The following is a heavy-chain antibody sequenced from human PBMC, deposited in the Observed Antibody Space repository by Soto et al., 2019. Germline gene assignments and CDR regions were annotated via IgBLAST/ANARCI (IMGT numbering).Heavy chain of an antibody. V-gene: IGHV3-23*01. J-gene: IGHJ4*02. CDR2: ITNTGGFT. CDR3: AKGSSWRDSYSDY. CDR1: GFTFSSYT. D-gene: IGHD2-21*02. Sequence: PGGSLRLSCVASGFTFSSYTMTWVRQAPGKGLEWLSHITNTGGFTFYADSVKGRFTISRDNSKNTLFLQLNSLGADDTAVYYCAKGSSWRDSYSDYWGQGTLVTVSS.